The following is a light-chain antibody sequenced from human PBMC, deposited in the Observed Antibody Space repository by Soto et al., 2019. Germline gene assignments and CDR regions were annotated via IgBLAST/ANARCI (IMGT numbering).Light chain of an antibody. CDR3: QQYGSSPPT. CDR2: GAS. CDR1: QSVSSNY. Sequence: EIVLTQSPGTLSLSPGERATLSCRASQSVSSNYLAWYQRKPGQAPRLLIYGASSRAIDIPNRFSGSGSGTDFTLTITRLEPEDLAVYYCQQYGSSPPTFGHGTKVEI. V-gene: IGKV3-20*01. J-gene: IGKJ1*01.